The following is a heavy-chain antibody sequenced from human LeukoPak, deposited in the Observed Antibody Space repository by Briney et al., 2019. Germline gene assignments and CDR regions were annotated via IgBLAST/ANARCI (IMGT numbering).Heavy chain of an antibody. CDR2: IIPIFGTA. CDR3: ARVWADSGYDLGHIDY. CDR1: GYTFTSYG. V-gene: IGHV1-69*13. J-gene: IGHJ4*02. D-gene: IGHD5-12*01. Sequence: SVKVSCKASGYTFTSYGISWVRQAPGQGLEWMGGIIPIFGTANYAQKFQGRVTITADESTSTAYMELSSLRSEDTAVYYCARVWADSGYDLGHIDYWGQGTLVTVSS.